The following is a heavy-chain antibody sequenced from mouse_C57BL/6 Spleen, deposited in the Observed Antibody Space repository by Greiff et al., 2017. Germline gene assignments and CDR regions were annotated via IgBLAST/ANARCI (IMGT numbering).Heavy chain of an antibody. J-gene: IGHJ3*01. CDR2: IDPENGDT. CDR3: TRSSPFAY. Sequence: EVQLQQSGAELVRPGASVKLSCTASGFNIKDDYMHWVKQRPEQGLEWIGWIDPENGDTEYASKFQGKATITADTSSHTAYLQLSSLTSEDTAVYYCTRSSPFAYWGQGTLVTVSA. D-gene: IGHD1-1*01. V-gene: IGHV14-4*01. CDR1: GFNIKDDY.